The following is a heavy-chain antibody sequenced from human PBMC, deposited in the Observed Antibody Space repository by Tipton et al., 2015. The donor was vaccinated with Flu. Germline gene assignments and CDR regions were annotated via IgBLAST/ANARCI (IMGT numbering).Heavy chain of an antibody. Sequence: SLRLSCAASGFTFSSNWMHWLRQAPGKGLVRVSRINGDGSDTTYVDSVKGRFTISRDNAKNTLYLQMNSLRAEDTAVYYCARDVPYGETGPHFDPWGQGTLVTVSS. CDR1: GFTFSSNW. V-gene: IGHV3-74*03. CDR3: ARDVPYGETGPHFDP. J-gene: IGHJ5*02. CDR2: INGDGSDT. D-gene: IGHD3-9*01.